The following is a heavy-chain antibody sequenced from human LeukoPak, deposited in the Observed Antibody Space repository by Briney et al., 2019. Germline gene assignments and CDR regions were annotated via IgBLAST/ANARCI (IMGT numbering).Heavy chain of an antibody. CDR1: GFTFSNNA. J-gene: IGHJ4*02. V-gene: IGHV3-23*01. Sequence: GGSLRLSCQASGFTFSNNAMSWIRQAPGKGLEWVSSINPDGGPFFADSVKGRFTISRDDSRSVVFLQMNSLRAEDTALYYCARSGVATCHYWGQGIRVTVSS. D-gene: IGHD2-15*01. CDR3: ARSGVATCHY. CDR2: INPDGGP.